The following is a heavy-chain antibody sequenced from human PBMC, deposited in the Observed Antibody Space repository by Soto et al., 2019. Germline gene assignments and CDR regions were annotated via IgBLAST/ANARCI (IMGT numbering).Heavy chain of an antibody. CDR3: ARNGSYYDFWSGYYFGGGMDV. D-gene: IGHD3-3*01. J-gene: IGHJ6*02. V-gene: IGHV4-34*01. CDR2: INHSGST. CDR1: GGSFSGYY. Sequence: PSETLSLTCALYGGSFSGYYWSWIRQPPGKGLEWIGEINHSGSTNYNPSLKSRVTISVDTSKNQFSLKLSSVTAADTAVYYCARNGSYYDFWSGYYFGGGMDVWAKGPRSPSP.